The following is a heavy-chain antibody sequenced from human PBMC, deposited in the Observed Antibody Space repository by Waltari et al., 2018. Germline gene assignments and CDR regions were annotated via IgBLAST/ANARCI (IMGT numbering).Heavy chain of an antibody. J-gene: IGHJ3*01. D-gene: IGHD7-27*01. CDR2: INHSGSA. CDR1: GGSFSGYY. CDR3: ARGPRWGYAVDV. V-gene: IGHV4-34*02. Sequence: QVQLQQWGAGLLKPSETLSLTCGVFGGSFSGYYWSWIRQPPGKGLEWIGEINHSGSANYNPSLKSRVSISVDPSKNQFSLRLSSVTAADTAVYYCARGPRWGYAVDVWGQGTMVTVPS.